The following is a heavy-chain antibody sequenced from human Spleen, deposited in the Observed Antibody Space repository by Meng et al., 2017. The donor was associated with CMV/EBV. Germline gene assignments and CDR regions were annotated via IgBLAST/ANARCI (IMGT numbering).Heavy chain of an antibody. V-gene: IGHV3-21*01. D-gene: IGHD6-13*01. J-gene: IGHJ4*02. CDR3: ARGALMAAAGTVFDY. CDR1: GFTFSSYS. Sequence: EVQLVESGGXXXXXGXSLXLACAASGFTFSSYSMNWVRQAPGKGLEWVSSISSSSSYIYYADSVKGRFTISRDNAKNSLYLQMNSLRAEDTAVYYCARGALMAAAGTVFDYWGQGTLVTVSS. CDR2: ISSSSSYI.